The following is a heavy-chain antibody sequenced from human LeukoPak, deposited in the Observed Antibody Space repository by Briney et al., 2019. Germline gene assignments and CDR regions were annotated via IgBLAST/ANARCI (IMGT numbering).Heavy chain of an antibody. Sequence: TLSLTCTVSGGSISSGGYYWSWIRQHPGKGLEWIGYIYYSGSTYYNPSRKSRVTMSVDTAKNQFSLKLSTVTAADTAVYYCARDRTSTVTTGPYNWFDPWGQGTLVTVSS. J-gene: IGHJ5*02. CDR3: ARDRTSTVTTGPYNWFDP. CDR2: IYYSGST. CDR1: GGSISSGGYY. D-gene: IGHD4-11*01. V-gene: IGHV4-31*03.